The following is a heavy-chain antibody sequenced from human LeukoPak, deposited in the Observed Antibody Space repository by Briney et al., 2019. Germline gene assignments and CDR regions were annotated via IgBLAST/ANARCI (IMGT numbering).Heavy chain of an antibody. D-gene: IGHD3-10*01. CDR1: GFTFSSYE. J-gene: IGHJ6*03. CDR3: AKLSGESPHYYYYYYMDV. CDR2: ISSSGSTI. V-gene: IGHV3-48*03. Sequence: PGGSLRLSCAASGFTFSSYEMNWVRQAPGKGLEWVSYISSSGSTIYYADSVKGRFTISRDNAKNSLYLQMNSLRAEDTAVYYCAKLSGESPHYYYYYYMDVWGEGTTVTISS.